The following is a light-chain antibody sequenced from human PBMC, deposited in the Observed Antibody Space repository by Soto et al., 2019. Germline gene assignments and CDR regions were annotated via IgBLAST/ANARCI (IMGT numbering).Light chain of an antibody. J-gene: IGLJ1*01. V-gene: IGLV2-8*01. Sequence: QSALTQPPSASGSPGQSVTISCTGTSSDVGGYNYVSWYQQHPGKVPKLMVYEAIKRPSGAPVRFSGSKSGNTASLTVSGLQAEDEADYYCTSYAGGNNVFGTGTKVTVL. CDR1: SSDVGGYNY. CDR2: EAI. CDR3: TSYAGGNNV.